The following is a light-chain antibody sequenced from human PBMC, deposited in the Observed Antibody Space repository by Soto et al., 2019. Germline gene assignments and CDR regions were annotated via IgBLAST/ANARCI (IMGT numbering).Light chain of an antibody. J-gene: IGKJ5*01. Sequence: DIQMTQSPSTVSASVGDRVTITCRASQSISSWLAWYQQTPGKAPKLLIYKTSSLESGVPSRFSGSGSGTEFTLTISSLQPDDFATYYCQQYNSYPLTFGQGTRLEIK. V-gene: IGKV1-5*03. CDR1: QSISSW. CDR3: QQYNSYPLT. CDR2: KTS.